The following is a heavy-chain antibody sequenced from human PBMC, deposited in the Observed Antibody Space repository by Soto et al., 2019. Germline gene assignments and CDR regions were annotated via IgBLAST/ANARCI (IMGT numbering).Heavy chain of an antibody. V-gene: IGHV4-59*08. CDR3: ARHRYSYGVYYFDY. Sequence: QVQLQESGPGLVKPSETLSLTCIVSGGSISNYYWSWIRQPPGKGLEWIGYIYYSGSTNYNPSLTSRVTISLDTSKNQFSLKQSSVTAADTAVYYCARHRYSYGVYYFDYWGQGTLVTVSS. CDR2: IYYSGST. CDR1: GGSISNYY. J-gene: IGHJ4*02. D-gene: IGHD5-18*01.